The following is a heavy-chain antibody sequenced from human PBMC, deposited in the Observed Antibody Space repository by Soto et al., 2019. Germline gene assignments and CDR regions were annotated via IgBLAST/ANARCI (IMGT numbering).Heavy chain of an antibody. CDR3: ARHRGPAPVY. D-gene: IGHD3-10*01. J-gene: IGHJ4*02. V-gene: IGHV4-39*01. CDR1: GGSISGYY. Sequence: SETLSLTCTVSGGSISGYYWTWIRQPPGKGLEWVGSLFYGGTTDYNPSLKSRLTMSLDTSKNHFSLKLRSVTAADTTVYYCARHRGPAPVYWGQGTLVTVSS. CDR2: LFYGGTT.